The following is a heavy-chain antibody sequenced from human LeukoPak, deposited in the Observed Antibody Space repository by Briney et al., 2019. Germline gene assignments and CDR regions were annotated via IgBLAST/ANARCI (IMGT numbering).Heavy chain of an antibody. V-gene: IGHV4-31*03. CDR2: IYYSGST. CDR3: ARDPTAGQYYYYGMDV. CDR1: GGSISSGGYY. Sequence: SESLSLTCTVSGGSISSGGYYWSWIRQHPGRGREWIVYIYYSGSTYYNPSLKSRVTISVDTSKNQFSLKLSSVTAADTAVYYCARDPTAGQYYYYGMDVWGQGTTVTVSS. J-gene: IGHJ6*02.